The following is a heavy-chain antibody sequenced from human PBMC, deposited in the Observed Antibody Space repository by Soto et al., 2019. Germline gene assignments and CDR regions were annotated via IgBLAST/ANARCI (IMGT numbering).Heavy chain of an antibody. CDR3: ARCRRYYFDY. CDR1: GGSISSGGYY. V-gene: IGHV4-31*03. Sequence: SETLSLTCTVSGGSISSGGYYWSWIRQHPGKGLEWIGYIYYSGSTYYNPSLKSRVTISVDTSKNQFSLKLSSVTAADTAVYYCARCRRYYFDYWGQGTLVTLSS. CDR2: IYYSGST. J-gene: IGHJ4*02.